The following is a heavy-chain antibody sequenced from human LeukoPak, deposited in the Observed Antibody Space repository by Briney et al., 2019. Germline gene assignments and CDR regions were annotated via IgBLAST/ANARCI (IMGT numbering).Heavy chain of an antibody. V-gene: IGHV1-18*01. Sequence: SSVKLSLKASGYTFTRYGTHWARQAPAQGGEWMGCINGNNGKTNDAQKLQGRVTMTTDTSTSTVYMELRSLRSDDTAVYHCARGTVSGQDYYYMDVWGTGTTVSVSS. J-gene: IGHJ6*03. CDR3: ARGTVSGQDYYYMDV. CDR1: GYTFTRYG. CDR2: INGNNGKT. D-gene: IGHD2-15*01.